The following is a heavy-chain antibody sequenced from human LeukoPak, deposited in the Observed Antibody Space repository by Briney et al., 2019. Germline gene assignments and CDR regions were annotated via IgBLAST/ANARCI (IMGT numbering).Heavy chain of an antibody. CDR2: ISAYNGNT. J-gene: IGHJ6*03. CDR1: GYTFTSYG. V-gene: IGHV1-18*01. Sequence: ASVKVSCKASGYTFTSYGIGWVRQAPGQGLEWMGWISAYNGNTNYAQKLQGRVTMTTDTSTSTAYMELRSLRSDDTAVYYCARDFGAADYYYMDVWGKGTTVTVSS. CDR3: ARDFGAADYYYMDV. D-gene: IGHD6-13*01.